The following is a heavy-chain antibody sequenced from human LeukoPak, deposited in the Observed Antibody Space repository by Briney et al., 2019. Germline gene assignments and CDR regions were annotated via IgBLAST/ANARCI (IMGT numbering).Heavy chain of an antibody. CDR3: ARGRDYYGSGSYNWFDP. CDR2: INHSGST. CDR1: GGSFSDYY. D-gene: IGHD3-10*01. V-gene: IGHV4-34*01. Sequence: SETLSLTCAIYGGSFSDYYWSWIRQPPGKGLEWIGEINHSGSTNYNPSLKSRVTISVDTSKNQFSLRLSSVTAADTAVYYCARGRDYYGSGSYNWFDPSGQGTLVTVSS. J-gene: IGHJ5*02.